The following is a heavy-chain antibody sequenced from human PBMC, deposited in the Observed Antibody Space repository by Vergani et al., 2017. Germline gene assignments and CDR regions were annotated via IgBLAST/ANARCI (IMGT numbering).Heavy chain of an antibody. J-gene: IGHJ4*02. CDR3: ARGLWDCTHIRCSPPSY. D-gene: IGHD2-8*01. V-gene: IGHV3-21*02. Sequence: EVQLVESGGGLVKPGGSLRLSCAASGFSFSSYSMNWVRQAPGKGLEWVASISGSSSYVFYRDSVEGRFTITRDNAKKSVYLQMNSLIAEDTAMYFCARGLWDCTHIRCSPPSYWGQGTQVTVSS. CDR2: ISGSSSYV. CDR1: GFSFSSYS.